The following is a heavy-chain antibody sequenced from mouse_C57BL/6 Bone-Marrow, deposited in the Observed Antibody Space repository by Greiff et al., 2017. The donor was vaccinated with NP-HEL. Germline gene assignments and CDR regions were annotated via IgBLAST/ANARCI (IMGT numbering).Heavy chain of an antibody. CDR2: INPGSGGT. CDR1: GYAFTNYL. D-gene: IGHD1-1*01. J-gene: IGHJ2*01. CDR3: ARHYGSSFDY. Sequence: QVQLQQSGAELVRPGTSVKVSCKASGYAFTNYLIEWVKQRPGQGLEWIGVINPGSGGTNYNEKFKGKATLTADKSSSTAYMQLSSLTSEDSAVYFCARHYGSSFDYWGQGTTLTVSS. V-gene: IGHV1-54*01.